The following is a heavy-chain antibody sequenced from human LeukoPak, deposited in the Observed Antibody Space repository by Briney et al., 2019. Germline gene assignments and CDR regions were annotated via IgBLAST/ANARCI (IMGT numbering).Heavy chain of an antibody. V-gene: IGHV4-34*01. CDR1: GGSFSGYY. D-gene: IGHD2-2*02. J-gene: IGHJ4*02. Sequence: SETLSLTCAVYGGSFSGYYWSWIRQPPGKGLEWIGEINHSGSTNYNPSLKSRVTISVDTSKNQFSLELSSVTAADTAMFYCAGRKAGYCSSSTCYTTPFDDWGQGTLVTVSS. CDR3: AGRKAGYCSSSTCYTTPFDD. CDR2: INHSGST.